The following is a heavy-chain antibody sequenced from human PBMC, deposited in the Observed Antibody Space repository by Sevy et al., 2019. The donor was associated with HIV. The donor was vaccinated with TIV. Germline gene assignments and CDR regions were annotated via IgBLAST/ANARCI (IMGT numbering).Heavy chain of an antibody. CDR2: ISHDEIHK. CDR3: ARDLPHLLPWELSRGSDF. Sequence: GGSLRLSCAASGFTFSDYTIHWVRQAPGKGLEWVAIISHDEIHKDFADSVRGRFSISRDTSKNTIYLQMNSLRPEDTAVYYCARDLPHLLPWELSRGSDFWGQGTLVTVSS. V-gene: IGHV3-30*04. CDR1: GFTFSDYT. D-gene: IGHD3-16*01. J-gene: IGHJ4*02.